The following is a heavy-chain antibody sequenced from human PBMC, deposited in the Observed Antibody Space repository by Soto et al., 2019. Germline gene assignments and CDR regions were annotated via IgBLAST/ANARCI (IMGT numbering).Heavy chain of an antibody. CDR1: GYTFTSYA. V-gene: IGHV1-3*01. Sequence: QVQLVQSGAEVKKPGASVKVSCKASGYTFTSYAMHWVRQAPGQRLEWMGWINAGNGNTKYSQKFQGRVTITRDTSASTAYMELSSLRSEDTAVYYCAAFWVGVYVWGSYRRDFDYWGQGTLVTVSS. D-gene: IGHD3-16*02. J-gene: IGHJ4*02. CDR3: AAFWVGVYVWGSYRRDFDY. CDR2: INAGNGNT.